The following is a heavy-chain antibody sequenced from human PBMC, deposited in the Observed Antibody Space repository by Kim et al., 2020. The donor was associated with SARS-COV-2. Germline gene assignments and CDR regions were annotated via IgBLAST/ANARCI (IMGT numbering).Heavy chain of an antibody. CDR3: ARDPWEGLDNWFDP. D-gene: IGHD1-26*01. V-gene: IGHV3-48*03. CDR2: ISSSGSTI. CDR1: GFTFSSYE. J-gene: IGHJ5*02. Sequence: GGSLRLSCAASGFTFSSYEMNWVRQAPGKGLEWVSYISSSGSTIYYADSVKGRFTISRDNAKNSLYLQMNSLRAEDTAVYYCARDPWEGLDNWFDPWGQGTLVTVSS.